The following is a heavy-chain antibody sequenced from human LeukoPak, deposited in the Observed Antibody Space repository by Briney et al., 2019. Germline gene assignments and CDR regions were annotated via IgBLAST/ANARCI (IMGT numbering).Heavy chain of an antibody. D-gene: IGHD4-17*01. V-gene: IGHV4-4*07. Sequence: SETLSLTCTVSGGSISSYYWSWIRQPAGRGLEWIGRIYTSGSTNYNPSLKSRVTMSVDTSKNQFSLKLSSVTAADTAVYYCARGNHAYGDLDYWGQGTLVTVSS. CDR2: IYTSGST. J-gene: IGHJ4*02. CDR1: GGSISSYY. CDR3: ARGNHAYGDLDY.